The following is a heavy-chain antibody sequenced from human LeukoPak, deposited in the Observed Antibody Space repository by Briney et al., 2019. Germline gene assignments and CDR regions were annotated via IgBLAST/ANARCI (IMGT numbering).Heavy chain of an antibody. Sequence: PGGSLRLSCAASGFTFSGSAMHWVRQASGKGLEGVGRIRSKANSYATAYAASVKGRFTISRDDSNNTAYLQMNSLKTEDTAVYYCTRQESFTYYYDSSGRLFDYWGQGTLVTVSS. CDR3: TRQESFTYYYDSSGRLFDY. CDR2: IRSKANSYAT. J-gene: IGHJ4*02. CDR1: GFTFSGSA. V-gene: IGHV3-73*01. D-gene: IGHD3-22*01.